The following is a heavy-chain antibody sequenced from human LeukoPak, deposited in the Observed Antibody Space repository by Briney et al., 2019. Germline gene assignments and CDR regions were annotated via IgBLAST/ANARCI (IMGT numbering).Heavy chain of an antibody. CDR3: ARGPPTDAFDI. CDR1: GFTFSSYE. V-gene: IGHV4-4*07. Sequence: GSLRLSCAASGFTFSSYEMNWVRQAPGKGLEWIGRVYSGGTSYYNPSLKSRVTLSLDTSKNQFSLTLSSVTAADTAIYYCARGPPTDAFDIWGQGTMVTVSS. CDR2: VYSGGTS. J-gene: IGHJ3*02.